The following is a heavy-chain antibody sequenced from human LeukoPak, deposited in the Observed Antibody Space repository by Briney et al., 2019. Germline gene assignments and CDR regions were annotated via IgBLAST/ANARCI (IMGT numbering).Heavy chain of an antibody. J-gene: IGHJ5*02. Sequence: GGSLRLSCAASGFTFSSYEMNWVRQAPGKGRGWDSYIRSSGSTIYYAASVSGRFTISRDNARNSLYLQMNSLRAEDTAVYYCARGHRAAAGKLGPWGQGTLVTVSS. CDR3: ARGHRAAAGKLGP. D-gene: IGHD6-13*01. CDR1: GFTFSSYE. V-gene: IGHV3-48*03. CDR2: IRSSGSTI.